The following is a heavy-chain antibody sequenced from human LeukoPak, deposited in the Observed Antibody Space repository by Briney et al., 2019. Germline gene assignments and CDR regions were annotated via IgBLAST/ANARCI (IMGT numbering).Heavy chain of an antibody. CDR2: IYYSGST. CDR1: GGSISSGGYY. Sequence: SETLSLTCTVSGGSISSGGYYWSWIRQPPGKGLEWIAYIYYSGSTDYNPSLKSRVTISLDTSKNQFSLKLSSVTAADTAVYYCARHDPIVGTPDAFDIWGQGTMVTVSS. CDR3: ARHDPIVGTPDAFDI. J-gene: IGHJ3*02. D-gene: IGHD1-26*01. V-gene: IGHV4-61*08.